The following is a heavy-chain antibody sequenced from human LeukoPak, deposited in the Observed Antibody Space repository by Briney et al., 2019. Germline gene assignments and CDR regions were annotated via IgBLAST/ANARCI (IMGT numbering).Heavy chain of an antibody. CDR2: IRYDGSNK. CDR3: SKERDTDMVTLDY. J-gene: IGHJ4*02. Sequence: GGSLRLSCAASGFTFISLGLHWVRQAPGKGLEWVAFIRYDGSNKYYADSVKGRFTISRDNSKNTLYLQMNSLRAEDTAVYYWSKERDTDMVTLDYWGQGTLVTVSS. CDR1: GFTFISLG. V-gene: IGHV3-30*02. D-gene: IGHD5-18*01.